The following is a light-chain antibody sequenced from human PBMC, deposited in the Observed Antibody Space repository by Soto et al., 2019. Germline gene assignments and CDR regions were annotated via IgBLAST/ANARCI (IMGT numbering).Light chain of an antibody. CDR1: HSVSSS. Sequence: EVVMTQSASTLSGSPGERATLSCGASHSVSSSLAWYQQKPGQAPRLLISGASTRAPGFPARFSGSGYGIDFNLTISSLQSEDFAVYYCQQYDNWPWTFGQGTKVDIK. CDR2: GAS. V-gene: IGKV3-15*01. J-gene: IGKJ1*01. CDR3: QQYDNWPWT.